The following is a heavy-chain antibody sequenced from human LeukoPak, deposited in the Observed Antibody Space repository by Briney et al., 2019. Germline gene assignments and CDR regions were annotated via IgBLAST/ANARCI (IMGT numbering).Heavy chain of an antibody. J-gene: IGHJ4*02. V-gene: IGHV3-30*14. CDR2: ISYDGSNK. CDR3: AREDWGSGYFDY. Sequence: GRSLRLSCAASGFTFSSYAMHWVRQAPGKGLEWVAVISYDGSNKYYADSVKGRFTISRDNSKNTLYLQMNSLRAEDTAVYYCAREDWGSGYFDYWGQGTLVTVSS. CDR1: GFTFSSYA. D-gene: IGHD7-27*01.